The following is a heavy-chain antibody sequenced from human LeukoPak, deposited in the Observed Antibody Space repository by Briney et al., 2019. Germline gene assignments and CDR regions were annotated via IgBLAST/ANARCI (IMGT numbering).Heavy chain of an antibody. CDR2: ISYSGTT. CDR3: ARGQTIVGATGDF. J-gene: IGHJ4*02. CDR1: GGSISSNTYY. V-gene: IGHV4-39*07. Sequence: SETLSLTCTVSGGSISSNTYYWGWVRQPPGKGLEWIGTISYSGTTYYNPSLKSRVTISVDTSKNQFSLKLSSVTAADTAVYYCARGQTIVGATGDFWGQGTLVTVSS. D-gene: IGHD1-26*01.